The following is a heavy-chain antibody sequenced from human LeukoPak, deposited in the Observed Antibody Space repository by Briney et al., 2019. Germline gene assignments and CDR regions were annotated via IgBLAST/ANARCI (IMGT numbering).Heavy chain of an antibody. J-gene: IGHJ6*03. CDR3: TRGARIAAAGTLFQGPYYYYYLDV. CDR1: GFTFGDYA. V-gene: IGHV3-49*03. D-gene: IGHD6-13*01. Sequence: GGSVRLSCTASGFTFGDYAMSWFRQAPGKGLEWVGFIRSKAYGGTTEYAASVKGRFTISRDDSKSIAYLQMNSLKTEDTAVYYCTRGARIAAAGTLFQGPYYYYYLDVWGKGTTVTVSS. CDR2: IRSKAYGGTT.